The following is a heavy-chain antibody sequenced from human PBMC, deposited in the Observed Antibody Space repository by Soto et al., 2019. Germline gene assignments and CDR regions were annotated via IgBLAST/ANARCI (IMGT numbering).Heavy chain of an antibody. D-gene: IGHD2-8*01. V-gene: IGHV4-39*07. J-gene: IGHJ4*02. CDR3: ARDAGARDDCTNGVCSPREFDY. CDR1: GGSISSSSYY. CDR2: IYYSGST. Sequence: SETLSLTCTVSGGSISSSSYYWGWIRQPPGKGLEWIGSIYYSGSTYYNPSLKSRVTISVDTSKNQFSLKLSSVTAADTAVYYCARDAGARDDCTNGVCSPREFDYWGQGALVTVSS.